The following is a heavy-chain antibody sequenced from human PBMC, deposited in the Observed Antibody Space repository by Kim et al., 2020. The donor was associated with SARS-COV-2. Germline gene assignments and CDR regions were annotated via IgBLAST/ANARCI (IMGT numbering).Heavy chain of an antibody. V-gene: IGHV3-23*01. J-gene: IGHJ3*02. Sequence: GGSLRLSCAASGFTFSSYAMSWVRQAPGKGLEWVSAISGSGGSTYYADSVKGRFTISRDNSKNTLYLQMNSLRAEDTAVYYCAKDPGYSSGWTDAFDIWGQGTMVTVSS. D-gene: IGHD6-19*01. CDR1: GFTFSSYA. CDR2: ISGSGGST. CDR3: AKDPGYSSGWTDAFDI.